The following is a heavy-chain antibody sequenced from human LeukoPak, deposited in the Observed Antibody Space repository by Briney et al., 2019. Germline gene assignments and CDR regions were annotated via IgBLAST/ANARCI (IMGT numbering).Heavy chain of an antibody. J-gene: IGHJ2*01. CDR1: GFTFSSSW. D-gene: IGHD3-3*01. CDR3: ARPHNNWRWYFDL. CDR2: IKEDGTEK. Sequence: GGSLRLSCAASGFTFSSSWMNWVRQSPGKGLEWVANIKEDGTEKYYVDSVKGRFTIFRDNAKNSLYLQMNSLRAEDTAVYYCARPHNNWRWYFDLWGRGTLVTVSS. V-gene: IGHV3-7*03.